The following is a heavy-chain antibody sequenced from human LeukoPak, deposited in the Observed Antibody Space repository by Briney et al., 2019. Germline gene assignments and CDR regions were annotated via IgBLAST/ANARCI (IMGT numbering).Heavy chain of an antibody. CDR2: IYTSGST. V-gene: IGHV4-4*07. Sequence: PSETLSLTCTVSGGSISSYYWSWIRQPAGKGLEWIGRIYTSGSTNYNPSLKSRVTMSVDTSKNQFSLKLSSVTAADTAVYYCARVRSGSSSVWFDPCGQGTLVTVSS. J-gene: IGHJ5*02. D-gene: IGHD6-6*01. CDR3: ARVRSGSSSVWFDP. CDR1: GGSISSYY.